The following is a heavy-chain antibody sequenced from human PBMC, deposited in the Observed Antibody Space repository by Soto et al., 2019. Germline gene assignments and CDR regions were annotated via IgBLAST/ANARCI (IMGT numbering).Heavy chain of an antibody. J-gene: IGHJ4*02. CDR2: IYYSGST. CDR3: ARRGFMGATTIDY. V-gene: IGHV4-39*01. CDR1: GGSISSSNSY. D-gene: IGHD1-26*01. Sequence: QLQLQESGPGLVKPSETLSLTCTVSGGSISSSNSYWGWIRQPPGKGLEWIGSIYYSGSTYYNPSPKRRVSIPVDTSKNQFSLKLSSVTAAATAVYYCARRGFMGATTIDYWGQGTLVTVSS.